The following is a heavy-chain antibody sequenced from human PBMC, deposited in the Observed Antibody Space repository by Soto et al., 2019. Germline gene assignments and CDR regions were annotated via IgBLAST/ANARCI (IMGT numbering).Heavy chain of an antibody. D-gene: IGHD2-8*01. J-gene: IGHJ4*02. CDR1: GYTFTSYA. CDR2: INAGNGNT. CDR3: ARESPGYCTNGVCAPPGFFDY. Sequence: VASVKVSCKASGYTFTSYAMHWVRQAPGQRLEWMGWINAGNGNTKYSQKFQGRVTITRDTSASTAYMELSSLRSEDTAVYYCARESPGYCTNGVCAPPGFFDYWGQGTLVTVSS. V-gene: IGHV1-3*01.